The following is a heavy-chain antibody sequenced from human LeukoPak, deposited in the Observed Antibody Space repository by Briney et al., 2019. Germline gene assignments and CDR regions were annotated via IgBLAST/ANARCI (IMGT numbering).Heavy chain of an antibody. CDR2: ISSSSSYI. D-gene: IGHD6-19*01. CDR1: GFTFSSYS. V-gene: IGHV3-21*01. J-gene: IGHJ4*02. Sequence: GRSLRLSCAASGFTFSSYSMNWVRQAPGKGLEWVSSISSSSSYIYYADSVKGRFTISRDNAKNSLYLQMNSLRAEDTAVYYCARLSSGWYGYFDYWGQGTLVTVSS. CDR3: ARLSSGWYGYFDY.